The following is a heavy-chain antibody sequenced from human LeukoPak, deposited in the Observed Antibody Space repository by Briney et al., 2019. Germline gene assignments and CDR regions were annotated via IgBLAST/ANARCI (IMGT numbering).Heavy chain of an antibody. J-gene: IGHJ4*02. CDR2: IIDSGNSL. CDR1: GFTFSSCA. CDR3: AKERTPFCGGDCYQPDY. D-gene: IGHD2-21*02. Sequence: GGSLRLSCAASGFTFSSCAMSWVRQAPGKGLEWVSTIIDSGNSLYYADSVKGRFTISRDNSKNTLYLQMNSLRAEDTAVYYCAKERTPFCGGDCYQPDYWGQGTLVTVSS. V-gene: IGHV3-23*05.